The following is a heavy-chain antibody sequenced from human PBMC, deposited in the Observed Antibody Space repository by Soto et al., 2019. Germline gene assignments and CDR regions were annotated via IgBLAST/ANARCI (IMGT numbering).Heavy chain of an antibody. Sequence: GGSLRLSCVTSGFIFRDYFMHWVRQAPGKGLEWVAVISYDGSNKYYADSVKGRFTISRDNSRDTLYLQMNSLRAEDTAVYYCVAGSGWLPDFWGQGTLVTVSS. CDR1: GFIFRDYF. CDR2: ISYDGSNK. V-gene: IGHV3-33*05. J-gene: IGHJ4*02. D-gene: IGHD6-19*01. CDR3: VAGSGWLPDF.